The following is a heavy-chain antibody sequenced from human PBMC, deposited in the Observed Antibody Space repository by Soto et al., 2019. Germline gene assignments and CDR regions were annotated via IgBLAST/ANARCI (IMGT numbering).Heavy chain of an antibody. Sequence: EVQLVESGGGLVQPGTSLRLSCAVSGFKFDDYAMHWVRQVPGKGVEWVAGLSWSGDNIGYGDSVKGRFTISRDNAKNSVSLQMNSLRTEDTALYYCAKGASSGSNYGMDVWGQGTTVTVSS. V-gene: IGHV3-9*01. CDR1: GFKFDDYA. CDR2: LSWSGDNI. J-gene: IGHJ6*02. CDR3: AKGASSGSNYGMDV. D-gene: IGHD6-6*01.